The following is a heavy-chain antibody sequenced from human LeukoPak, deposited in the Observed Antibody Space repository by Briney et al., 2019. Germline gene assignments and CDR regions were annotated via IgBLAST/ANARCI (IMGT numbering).Heavy chain of an antibody. CDR1: GGSISSSSYY. V-gene: IGHV4-39*01. CDR2: IYYSGST. D-gene: IGHD2-2*01. J-gene: IGHJ4*02. CDR3: ASLPPPAAKLDY. Sequence: SETLSLTCTVSGGSISSSSYYWGWIRQPPGMGLEWIGSIYYSGSTYYNPSLKSRVTISVDTSKNQFSLKLSSVTAADTAVYYCASLPPPAAKLDYWGQGTLVTVSS.